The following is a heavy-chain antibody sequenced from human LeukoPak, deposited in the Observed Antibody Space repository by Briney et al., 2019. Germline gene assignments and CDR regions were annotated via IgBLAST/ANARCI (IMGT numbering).Heavy chain of an antibody. Sequence: GGSLRFSCAAYGFTVSSYYMSWVRQAPGKGPEWVPVLYSDGSTYYADSVKGRFTISRDNSKNTLYLQMNSLRAEDTAVYYCAKELGDFDAFDIWGQGTMVAVSS. CDR2: LYSDGST. D-gene: IGHD4-17*01. J-gene: IGHJ3*02. CDR1: GFTVSSYY. V-gene: IGHV3-66*01. CDR3: AKELGDFDAFDI.